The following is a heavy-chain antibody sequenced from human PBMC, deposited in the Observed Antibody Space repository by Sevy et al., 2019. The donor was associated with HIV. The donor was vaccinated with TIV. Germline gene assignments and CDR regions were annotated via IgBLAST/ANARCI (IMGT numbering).Heavy chain of an antibody. D-gene: IGHD2-15*01. Sequence: ASVKVSCQASGYTFTSYRIYWVRQAPGQGLEWMGWISPFNGDTSYAQKLQGRVTMITDTSTNTAYMEMRSLRSDETAVYYCARAYCSGGSCYSLAYWGQGTLVTVSS. CDR2: ISPFNGDT. CDR1: GYTFTSYR. V-gene: IGHV1-18*01. J-gene: IGHJ4*02. CDR3: ARAYCSGGSCYSLAY.